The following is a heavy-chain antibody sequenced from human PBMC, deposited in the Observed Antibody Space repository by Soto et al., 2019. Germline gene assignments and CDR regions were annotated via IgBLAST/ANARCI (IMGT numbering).Heavy chain of an antibody. CDR1: GFTFSKYA. CDR3: AKDGNSGSYYLFDY. Sequence: GGSLRLPCAASGFTFSKYAMTWTRQAPGKGLEWVSAISYNGGGTYYVGSVKGRFTVSRDNSKNSLYLQMNSLRTEDTALYYCAKDGNSGSYYLFDYWGQGTLVTV. CDR2: ISYNGGGT. J-gene: IGHJ4*02. D-gene: IGHD1-26*01. V-gene: IGHV3-43*02.